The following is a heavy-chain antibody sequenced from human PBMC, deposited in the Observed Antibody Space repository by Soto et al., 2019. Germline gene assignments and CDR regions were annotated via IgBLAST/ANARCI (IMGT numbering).Heavy chain of an antibody. Sequence: QVQLVQSGAEVKKPGSSVKVSCKASGGTFSSYAISWVRQAPGQGLEWMGGIIPIFGTANYAQKFQGRVTIXXDXSXXTADLELSSLRSADTAVSYCARADYYSCSGSYSSDWGQGTLVTVSS. CDR1: GGTFSSYA. J-gene: IGHJ4*02. CDR2: IIPIFGTA. D-gene: IGHD3-10*01. V-gene: IGHV1-69*12. CDR3: ARADYYSCSGSYSSD.